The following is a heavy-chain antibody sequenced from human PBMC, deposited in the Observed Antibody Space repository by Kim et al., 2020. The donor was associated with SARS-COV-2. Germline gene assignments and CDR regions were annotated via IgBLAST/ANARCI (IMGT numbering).Heavy chain of an antibody. CDR3: ARSHYDILTGLTAPMDV. Sequence: VKGRFTISRDNSKNTLYLQMNSLRAEDTAVYYCARSHYDILTGLTAPMDVWGKGTTVTVSS. J-gene: IGHJ6*03. V-gene: IGHV3-66*01. D-gene: IGHD3-9*01.